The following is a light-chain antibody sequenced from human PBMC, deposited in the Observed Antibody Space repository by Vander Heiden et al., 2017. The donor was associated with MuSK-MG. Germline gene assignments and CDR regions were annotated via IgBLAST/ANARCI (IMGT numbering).Light chain of an antibody. CDR1: QSVSSTY. V-gene: IGKV3-20*01. CDR3: QGYGSSPLFA. Sequence: EIVLTQSPGTLSLSPGERATLSCRASQSVSSTYLAWYQQKPGQAPRLLIYGASSRATGIPDRFSGSGYGTDFTLSISRREPEDFAVYYCQGYGSSPLFAFGPGTKVDIK. CDR2: GAS. J-gene: IGKJ3*01.